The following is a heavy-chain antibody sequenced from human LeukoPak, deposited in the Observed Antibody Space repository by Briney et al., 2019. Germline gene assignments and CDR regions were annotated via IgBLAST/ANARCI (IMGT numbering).Heavy chain of an antibody. CDR2: IGTAGDT. J-gene: IGHJ4*02. CDR3: ASSPAYSSSWYAIDN. CDR1: GFTFSNYD. V-gene: IGHV3-13*01. Sequence: GGSLRLSCAASGFTFSNYDMHWVRHAGGKGVEWVSGIGTAGDTYYPASVKGRFTISRENAKSSLYLQINSLSAGDTAVYYCASSPAYSSSWYAIDNWGQGTLVTVSS. D-gene: IGHD6-13*01.